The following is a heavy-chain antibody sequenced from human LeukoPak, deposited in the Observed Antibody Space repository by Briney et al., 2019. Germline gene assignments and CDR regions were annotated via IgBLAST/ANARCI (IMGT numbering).Heavy chain of an antibody. D-gene: IGHD6-13*01. CDR2: IKPDGSDK. V-gene: IGHV3-7*01. J-gene: IGHJ4*02. Sequence: GGSLRLSCVASGFTFSAVWMSWVRQAPGKGLEWVANIKPDGSDKTYVDSVKGRFTISRDNAKNSVFLQLGSLRPEHTAVYYCVRGGRSLDYWGQGTLVTVSS. CDR1: GFTFSAVW. CDR3: VRGGRSLDY.